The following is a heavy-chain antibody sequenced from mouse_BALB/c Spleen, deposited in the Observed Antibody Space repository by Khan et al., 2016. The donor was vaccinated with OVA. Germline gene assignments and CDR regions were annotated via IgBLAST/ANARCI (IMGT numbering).Heavy chain of an antibody. CDR2: IRSGGNT. D-gene: IGHD2-14*01. Sequence: VQLKQSGPGLVRPSQTLSITCTVSGFSLTTYGVHWVRQSPGKGLEWLGVIRSGGNTDYNAAFISRLSITKDNTQSQAFFKMNSLQADDTAMLYCACNTYMDDFSYWGQGTLVTVSA. V-gene: IGHV2-4-1*01. CDR3: ACNTYMDDFSY. CDR1: GFSLTTYG. J-gene: IGHJ3*01.